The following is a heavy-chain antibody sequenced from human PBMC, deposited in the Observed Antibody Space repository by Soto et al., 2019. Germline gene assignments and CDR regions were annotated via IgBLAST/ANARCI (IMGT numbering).Heavy chain of an antibody. J-gene: IGHJ5*02. D-gene: IGHD3-3*01. CDR3: AKGGITIFGVVKGSWFDP. Sequence: EVQLLESGGGLVQPGGSLRLSCAASGFTFSSYAVSWVRQAPGKGLEWVSAISGSGGSTYYADSVKGRFTISRDNSKNTLYLQMNSLRAEDTAVYYCAKGGITIFGVVKGSWFDPWGQGTLVTVSS. V-gene: IGHV3-23*01. CDR2: ISGSGGST. CDR1: GFTFSSYA.